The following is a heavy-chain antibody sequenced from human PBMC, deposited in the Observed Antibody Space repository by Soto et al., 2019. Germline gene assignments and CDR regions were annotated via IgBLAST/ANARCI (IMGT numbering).Heavy chain of an antibody. CDR1: GFSLSTSGVG. CDR2: IYWNDDK. CDR3: AHRRGIRIAAAGTDFWFDP. J-gene: IGHJ5*02. Sequence: ASGPTLVNPTQTLTLTCTFSGFSLSTSGVGVGWIRQPPGKALEWLALIYWNDDKRYSPSLKSRLTITKDTSKNQVVLTMTNMDPLDTATYYCAHRRGIRIAAAGTDFWFDPWGQGTLVTV. V-gene: IGHV2-5*01. D-gene: IGHD6-13*01.